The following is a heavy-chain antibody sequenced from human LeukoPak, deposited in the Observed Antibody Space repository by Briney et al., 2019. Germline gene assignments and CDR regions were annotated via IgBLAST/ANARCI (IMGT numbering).Heavy chain of an antibody. V-gene: IGHV1-69*04. D-gene: IGHD3-9*01. CDR3: ARVGIWDILTGYYNDYFDY. J-gene: IGHJ4*02. CDR1: GGTFSSYA. Sequence: GSSVKVSCKASGGTFSSYAISWVRQAPGQGLEWMGRIIPILGIANYAQKFQGRVTITADESTSTAYMELSSLRSEDTAVYYCARVGIWDILTGYYNDYFDYWGQGTLVTVSS. CDR2: IIPILGIA.